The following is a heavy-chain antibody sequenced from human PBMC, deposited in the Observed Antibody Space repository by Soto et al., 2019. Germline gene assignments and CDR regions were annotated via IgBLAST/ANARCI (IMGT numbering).Heavy chain of an antibody. Sequence: EVQLLESGGGLVQGGESLRLSCPASGFTFSNYPMSWVRQVPGKGLEWVSSISASGGSTYYADSVRGRFTISRDNXXXXXXXXXXXXXXXXXXXXXXXXXXXXXXXXKDYWGQGTLVTVSS. CDR2: ISASGGST. V-gene: IGHV3-23*01. J-gene: IGHJ4*02. CDR3: XXXXXXXXXXKDY. CDR1: GFTFSNYP.